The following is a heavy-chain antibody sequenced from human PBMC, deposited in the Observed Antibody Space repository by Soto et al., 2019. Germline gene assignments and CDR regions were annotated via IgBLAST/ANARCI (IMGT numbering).Heavy chain of an antibody. CDR2: IIPILGIA. V-gene: IGHV1-69*02. D-gene: IGHD2-2*01. J-gene: IGHJ6*03. CDR3: ARVDRGVVPAFGYYYYYMDV. CDR1: GGTLSSYT. Sequence: ASVKVSCKASGGTLSSYTISWVRQAPGQGLEWMGRIIPILGIANYAQKFQGRVTITADKSTSTAYMELSSLRSEDTAVYYCARVDRGVVPAFGYYYYYMDVWGKGTTVTVSS.